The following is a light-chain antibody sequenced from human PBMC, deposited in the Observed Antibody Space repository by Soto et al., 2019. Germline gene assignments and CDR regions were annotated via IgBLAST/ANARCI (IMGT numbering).Light chain of an antibody. Sequence: DIVMTQSPDSLAVSLGEMATINCKSSQTLLYGANNKNYLVWYQQKPGQPPKLLFYWASTRESGVPDRFSGSGSEADFTLTISSLQAEDVAVYYCQQYYTTPWTFGQGTKVEIK. CDR3: QQYYTTPWT. CDR1: QTLLYGANNKNY. CDR2: WAS. J-gene: IGKJ1*01. V-gene: IGKV4-1*01.